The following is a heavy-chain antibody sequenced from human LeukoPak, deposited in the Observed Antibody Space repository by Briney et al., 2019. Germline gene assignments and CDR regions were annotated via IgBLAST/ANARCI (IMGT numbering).Heavy chain of an antibody. D-gene: IGHD1-26*01. CDR2: IIPILGIA. CDR1: VCTFSSYA. J-gene: IGHJ5*02. CDR3: AASIAGSYRFDP. V-gene: IGHV1-69*04. Sequence: SVKVSCKASVCTFSSYAISWVRQAPGQGLEWMGRIIPILGIANYAQKFQGRVTITADKSTSTAYMELSSLRSEDTAVYYCAASIAGSYRFDPWGQGTLVTVSS.